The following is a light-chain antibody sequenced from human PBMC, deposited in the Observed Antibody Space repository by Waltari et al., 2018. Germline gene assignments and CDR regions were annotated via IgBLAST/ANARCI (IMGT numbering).Light chain of an antibody. CDR1: NMEYKS. J-gene: IGLJ2*01. Sequence: YVLTQPPSVSVAPGQAASITCGGNNMEYKSVHWYQQKPGQAPVLVVNDDSARPSGIPERFSGSNSGNTATLTIGMVEAGDEADYYCQVWDSSSHHVVFGGGTKLTVV. CDR2: DDS. CDR3: QVWDSSSHHVV. V-gene: IGLV3-21*02.